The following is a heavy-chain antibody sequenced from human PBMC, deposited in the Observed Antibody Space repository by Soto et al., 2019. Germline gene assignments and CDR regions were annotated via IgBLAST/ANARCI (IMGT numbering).Heavy chain of an antibody. CDR3: AKDGRYCSSTSCYPTPGYFDY. Sequence: EVQLLESGGGLVQPGGSLRLSCAASGFTFSSYAMSWVRQAPGKGLEWVSAISGSGGSTYYADSVKGRFTISRDNSKNTLYLQMNSLRAEDTAVYYCAKDGRYCSSTSCYPTPGYFDYWGQGTLVTVSS. V-gene: IGHV3-23*01. J-gene: IGHJ4*02. CDR1: GFTFSSYA. D-gene: IGHD2-2*01. CDR2: ISGSGGST.